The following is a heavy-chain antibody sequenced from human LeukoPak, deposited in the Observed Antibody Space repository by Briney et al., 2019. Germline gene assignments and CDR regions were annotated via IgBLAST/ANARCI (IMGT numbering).Heavy chain of an antibody. CDR1: GGSISSYY. D-gene: IGHD6-19*01. J-gene: IGHJ4*02. Sequence: SETLSLTCTVSGGSISSYYWSWIRQPPGKGLEWIGYIYYSGSTTYNPSLKSRVTISVDTSKNQFSLKLSSVTAADTAVYYCARVRSSGWYPFDYWGQGTLVTVSS. CDR2: IYYSGST. V-gene: IGHV4-59*01. CDR3: ARVRSSGWYPFDY.